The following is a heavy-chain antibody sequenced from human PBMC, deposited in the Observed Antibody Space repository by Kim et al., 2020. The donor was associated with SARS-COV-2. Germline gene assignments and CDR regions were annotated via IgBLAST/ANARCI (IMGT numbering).Heavy chain of an antibody. CDR2: INYSGNI. J-gene: IGHJ6*03. D-gene: IGHD3-10*01. CDR3: VRRLSVVYYMDV. CDR1: GGSTSDHY. V-gene: IGHV4-34*01. Sequence: SETLSLTCAVYGGSTSDHYWTWIRQPPVKGLEWIGEINYSGNINYNPSLKSRVTTSIDTSRNQFSLKLRSVTAADTAVYYCVRRLSVVYYMDVWGKGT.